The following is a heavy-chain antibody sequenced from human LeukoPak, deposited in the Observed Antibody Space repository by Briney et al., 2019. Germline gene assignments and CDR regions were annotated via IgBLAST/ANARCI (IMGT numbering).Heavy chain of an antibody. D-gene: IGHD3-10*01. Sequence: ASVKVSCKASGGTFSSYAISWLRQAPGQGLEWMGGIIPIFGTANYAQKFQGRVTITADEYTSTAYMERSSLRSEDTAVYYCTRKGFGEYWFDPWGQGTLVTVSS. CDR3: TRKGFGEYWFDP. V-gene: IGHV1-69*13. J-gene: IGHJ5*02. CDR1: GGTFSSYA. CDR2: IIPIFGTA.